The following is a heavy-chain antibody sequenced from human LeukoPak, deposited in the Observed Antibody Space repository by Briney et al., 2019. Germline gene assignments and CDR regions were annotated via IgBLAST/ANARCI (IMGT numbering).Heavy chain of an antibody. J-gene: IGHJ3*02. D-gene: IGHD6-6*01. CDR1: GYTFTSYG. CDR3: ARQEYSSSYDAFDI. V-gene: IGHV1-18*01. Sequence: GASVKVSCKASGYTFTSYGISWVRQAPGQGLEWMGWISAYNGNTNYAQKLQGRVTMTTDTSTSTAYMELRSLRSDDTAVYYCARQEYSSSYDAFDIWGQGTMVTVSS. CDR2: ISAYNGNT.